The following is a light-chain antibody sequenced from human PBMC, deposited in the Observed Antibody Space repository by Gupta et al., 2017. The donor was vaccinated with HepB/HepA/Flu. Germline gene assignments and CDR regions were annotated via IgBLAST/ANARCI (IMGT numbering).Light chain of an antibody. V-gene: IGLV1-47*01. CDR1: SSNIGSNY. CDR3: AAWDDSLSGLWV. J-gene: IGLJ3*02. Sequence: QSVLTQPPSASGTPGQRVPISCSGSSSNIGSNYVYWYQQLPGTAPKLLIYRNNQRPSGVPDRFSGSKSGTSASLAISGLRSEDEADYYCAAWDDSLSGLWVFGGGTKLTGL. CDR2: RNN.